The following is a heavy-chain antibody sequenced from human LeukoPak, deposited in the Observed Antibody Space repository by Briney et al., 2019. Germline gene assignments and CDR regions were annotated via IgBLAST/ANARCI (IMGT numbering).Heavy chain of an antibody. J-gene: IGHJ4*02. V-gene: IGHV3-23*01. CDR1: GFSVSSFG. D-gene: IGHD6-19*01. CDR2: ISVDGETL. Sequence: GGSLRLSRAVSGFSVSSFGMSWVRQAPGKGLEWISAISVDGETLYYADSVKGRFIISRDNSKNTLYLQLSSLRAEDTAVYYCAQGYSSGWYPYWGQGSLVSVSS. CDR3: AQGYSSGWYPY.